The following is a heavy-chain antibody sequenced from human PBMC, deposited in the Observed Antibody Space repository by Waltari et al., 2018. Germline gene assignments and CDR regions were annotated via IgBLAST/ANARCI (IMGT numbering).Heavy chain of an antibody. CDR2: INSDGRST. CDR1: GFTFTKYW. CDR3: VTDDPGLGLDV. V-gene: IGHV3-74*01. Sequence: EVQLVESGGGLVQPGGSLRLSCAASGFTFTKYWMHWVRQDAGKGLMWVAHINSDGRSTTYGDSAKGRFTITRDNARDTVYLQMTSLRAEDTAVYFCVTDDPGLGLDVWGQGTTVTVSS. J-gene: IGHJ6*02. D-gene: IGHD7-27*01.